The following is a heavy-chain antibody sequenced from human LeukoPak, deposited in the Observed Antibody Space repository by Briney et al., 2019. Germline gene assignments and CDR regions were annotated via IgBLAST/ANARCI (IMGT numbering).Heavy chain of an antibody. CDR3: ARDSPYCGGDCYTFPDY. J-gene: IGHJ4*02. CDR2: INPSGGST. Sequence: ASVKVSCKASGYTFTSYYMHWVRQAPGQGLEWMGIINPSGGSTSYAQKFQGRVTMTRDMSTSTVYMELSSLRSEDTAVYYCARDSPYCGGDCYTFPDYWGQGTLVTVSS. V-gene: IGHV1-46*01. D-gene: IGHD2-21*02. CDR1: GYTFTSYY.